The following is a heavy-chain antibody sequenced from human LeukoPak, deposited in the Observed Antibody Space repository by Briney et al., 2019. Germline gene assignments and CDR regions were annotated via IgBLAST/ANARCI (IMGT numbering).Heavy chain of an antibody. Sequence: ASVKVSCKASGYTFTGYYMHWVRQAPGQGLEWMGRINPNSGGTNYAQKFQGRVTMTRDTSTSTAYMELRSLRSDDTAVYYCARTTRDGYNSRYWGQGTLVTVSS. CDR2: INPNSGGT. CDR3: ARTTRDGYNSRY. CDR1: GYTFTGYY. J-gene: IGHJ4*02. V-gene: IGHV1-2*06. D-gene: IGHD5-24*01.